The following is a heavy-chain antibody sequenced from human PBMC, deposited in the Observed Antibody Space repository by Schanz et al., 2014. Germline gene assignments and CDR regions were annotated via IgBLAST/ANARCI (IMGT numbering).Heavy chain of an antibody. CDR1: GFTFSDYY. V-gene: IGHV3-11*06. J-gene: IGHJ4*02. CDR2: VSSSSSYT. Sequence: VQLVESGGGLVQPGGSLRLSCAASGFTFSDYYMSWIRQAPGKGLEWVSYVSSSSSYTHYADSVKGRFTISRDNAKNSLYLQMNSLRVEDTAVYFCVSQTGSPNYWGQGTLVTVSS. D-gene: IGHD6-13*01. CDR3: VSQTGSPNY.